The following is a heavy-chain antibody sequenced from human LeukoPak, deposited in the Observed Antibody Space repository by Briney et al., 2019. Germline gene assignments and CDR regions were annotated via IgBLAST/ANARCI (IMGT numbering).Heavy chain of an antibody. CDR1: GSTFSTYD. J-gene: IGHJ4*02. D-gene: IGHD2-2*01. CDR3: ARGIVPAAFDY. CDR2: ISSSAHHI. V-gene: IGHV3-21*01. Sequence: GGALRLSCAASGSTFSTYDMNWVRQAPGKGLGWVSSISSSAHHIAYADSVKGRFTISRDNAKNALYLQVNSLRAEDTAVYYCARGIVPAAFDYWGQGTLVTVSS.